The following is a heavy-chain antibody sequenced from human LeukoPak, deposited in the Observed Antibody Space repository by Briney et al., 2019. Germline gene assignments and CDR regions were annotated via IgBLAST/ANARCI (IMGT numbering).Heavy chain of an antibody. CDR1: GYTFTSYD. CDR2: MNPNSGNT. CDR3: TRLGSGYDNYYYYYMDV. D-gene: IGHD5-12*01. Sequence: ASVRVSCKASGYTFTSYDINWVRQATGQGLEWMGWMNPNSGNTGYAQKFQGRVTITRNTSISTAYMELSSLRSEDTAVYYCTRLGSGYDNYYYYYMDVWGKGTTVTVSS. J-gene: IGHJ6*03. V-gene: IGHV1-8*03.